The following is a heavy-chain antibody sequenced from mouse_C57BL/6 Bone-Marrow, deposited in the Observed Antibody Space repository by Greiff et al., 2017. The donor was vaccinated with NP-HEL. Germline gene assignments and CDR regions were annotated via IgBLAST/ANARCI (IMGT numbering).Heavy chain of an antibody. D-gene: IGHD2-3*01. CDR2: ISDGGSYT. V-gene: IGHV5-4*01. Sequence: DVHLVESGGGLVKPGGSLKLSCAASGFTFSSYAMSWVRQTPEKRLEWVATISDGGSYTYYPDNVKGRVTISRDNAKNNLYLQMSHLTSEDTAMYYCAREAIYDGYYAMDYWGQGTSVTVSS. J-gene: IGHJ4*01. CDR3: AREAIYDGYYAMDY. CDR1: GFTFSSYA.